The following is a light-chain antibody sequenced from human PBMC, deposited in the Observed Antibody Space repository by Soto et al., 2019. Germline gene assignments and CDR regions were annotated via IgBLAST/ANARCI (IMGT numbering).Light chain of an antibody. CDR1: SSDVGGYNY. V-gene: IGLV2-8*01. Sequence: QSVLTQPPSASGSPGQSVTISCTGTSSDVGGYNYVSWYQQHPGKAPKFLIFDVSRRPSGVPDRFSGSKSGNTASLTVSGLQADDEADYYCSSYAGSNNPVIFGGGTKLTV. CDR2: DVS. CDR3: SSYAGSNNPVI. J-gene: IGLJ2*01.